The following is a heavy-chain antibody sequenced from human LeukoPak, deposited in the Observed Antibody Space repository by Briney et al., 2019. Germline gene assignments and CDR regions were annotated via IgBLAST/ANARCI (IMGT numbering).Heavy chain of an antibody. CDR1: GGSISSYY. V-gene: IGHV4-59*12. J-gene: IGHJ3*02. Sequence: SETQTLTCTVSGGSISSYYGSWIRQPPGKGLEWIGYIYYSGSTNYNPSLKSRVTISIDTSKNQFSLKLSSVTAADTAVYYCASTLYYYDSSGYYYLDAFDIWGQGTMVTVSS. D-gene: IGHD3-22*01. CDR3: ASTLYYYDSSGYYYLDAFDI. CDR2: IYYSGST.